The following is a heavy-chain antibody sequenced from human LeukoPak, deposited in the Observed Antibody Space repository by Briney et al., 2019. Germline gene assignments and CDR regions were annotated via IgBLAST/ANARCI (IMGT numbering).Heavy chain of an antibody. J-gene: IGHJ4*02. Sequence: GGSLRLSCAASGFSFSTYSMSWVRQAPGKGLEWVSSISSRSDYIYFGDSVKGRFTISRDNAKNSLYLQMNSLRAEDTAVYYCARVSEFYGSGSFYNEDYWGQGTLVPVSS. V-gene: IGHV3-21*01. CDR2: ISSRSDYI. CDR3: ARVSEFYGSGSFYNEDY. CDR1: GFSFSTYS. D-gene: IGHD3-10*01.